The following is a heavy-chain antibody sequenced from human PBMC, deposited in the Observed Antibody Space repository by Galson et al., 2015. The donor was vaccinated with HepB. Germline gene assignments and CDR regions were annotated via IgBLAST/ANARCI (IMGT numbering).Heavy chain of an antibody. J-gene: IGHJ5*02. Sequence: SVKVSCKASGYTFTSYAIHWVRQAPGQRLEWMGWINAGNGNTKYSQKFQGRVTITRDTSASTAYMELSRLRSDDTAVYYCARDRLRIAAAGTTIRSIWFDPWGQGTLDTVSS. CDR3: ARDRLRIAAAGTTIRSIWFDP. V-gene: IGHV1-3*01. CDR2: INAGNGNT. CDR1: GYTFTSYA. D-gene: IGHD6-13*01.